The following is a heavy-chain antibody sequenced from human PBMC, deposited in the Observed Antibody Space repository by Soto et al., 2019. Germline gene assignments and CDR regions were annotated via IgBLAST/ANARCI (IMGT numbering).Heavy chain of an antibody. D-gene: IGHD3-10*01. V-gene: IGHV3-23*01. CDR2: ISGSGGST. J-gene: IGHJ4*02. CDR3: AKSTGITMVRGVNLFYFDY. CDR1: GFTFSSYA. Sequence: PGGSLRLSCAASGFTFSSYAMSWVRQAPGKGLEWVSAISGSGGSTYYADSVKGRFTISRDNSKNTLYLQMNSLRAEDTAVYYCAKSTGITMVRGVNLFYFDYWGQGTLVTVSS.